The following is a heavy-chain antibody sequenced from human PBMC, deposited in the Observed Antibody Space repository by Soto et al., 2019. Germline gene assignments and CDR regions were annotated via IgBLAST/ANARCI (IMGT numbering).Heavy chain of an antibody. CDR3: ARDRGITMIVERGMDV. J-gene: IGHJ6*02. D-gene: IGHD3-22*01. CDR1: GYTFTSSY. V-gene: IGHV1-46*01. CDR2: INPSGGST. Sequence: ASVKVSCKASGYTFTSSYMHWVRQAPAQGLEWMGIINPSGGSTSYAQKFQGRVTMTRDTSTSTVYMELSSLRSEDTAVYYCARDRGITMIVERGMDVWGQGTTVTVSS.